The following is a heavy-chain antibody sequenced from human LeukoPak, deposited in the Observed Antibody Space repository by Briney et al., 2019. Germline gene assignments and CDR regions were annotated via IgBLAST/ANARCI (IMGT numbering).Heavy chain of an antibody. CDR3: AKDATNYYDSSGYYYSWFDP. CDR2: ISGSGGST. CDR1: GFTFSNYA. V-gene: IGHV3-23*01. D-gene: IGHD3-22*01. J-gene: IGHJ5*02. Sequence: GGSLRLSCAASGFTFSNYAMSWVRQAPGKGLEWVSAISGSGGSTYYADSVKGRFTISRDNSKNTLYLQMNSLRAEDTAVYYCAKDATNYYDSSGYYYSWFDPWGQGTLVTVSS.